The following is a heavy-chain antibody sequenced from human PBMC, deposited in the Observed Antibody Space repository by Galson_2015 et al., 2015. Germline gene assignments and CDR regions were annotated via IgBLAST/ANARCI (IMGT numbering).Heavy chain of an antibody. Sequence: LVKPTQTLTLTCTFSGFSLSTSGVGVGWIRQPPGKALEWLALIYWDDDKRYSPSLKSRLTITKDTSKNQVVLTMTNMDPVDTATYYCAHIGCSGGSCYYFDYWGQGTLVTVSS. J-gene: IGHJ4*02. CDR1: GFSLSTSGVG. V-gene: IGHV2-5*02. CDR3: AHIGCSGGSCYYFDY. CDR2: IYWDDDK. D-gene: IGHD2-15*01.